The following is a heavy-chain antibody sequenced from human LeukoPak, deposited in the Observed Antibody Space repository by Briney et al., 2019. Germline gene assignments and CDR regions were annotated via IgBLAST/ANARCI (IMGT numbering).Heavy chain of an antibody. J-gene: IGHJ4*02. D-gene: IGHD4-17*01. Sequence: ASVKVSCKASGGTFSSYAISWVRQAPGQGLEWMGGIIPIFGTANYAQNFQGRVTITADESTSTAYMELSSLRSEDTAVYYCAKKTDYDLEFDCWGQGTLVTVSS. CDR1: GGTFSSYA. V-gene: IGHV1-69*01. CDR3: AKKTDYDLEFDC. CDR2: IIPIFGTA.